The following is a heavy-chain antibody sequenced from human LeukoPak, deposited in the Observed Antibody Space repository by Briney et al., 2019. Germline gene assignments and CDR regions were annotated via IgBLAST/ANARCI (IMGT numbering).Heavy chain of an antibody. Sequence: PSETLSLTCAVYGGSFSGYYWSWIRQPPGKGLEWIGYIYYSGSTNYNPSLKSRVTISVDTSKNQFSLKLSSVTAADTAVYYCARSNRYSSSWPYFDYWGQGTLVTVSS. J-gene: IGHJ4*02. V-gene: IGHV4-59*01. D-gene: IGHD6-13*01. CDR1: GGSFSGYY. CDR2: IYYSGST. CDR3: ARSNRYSSSWPYFDY.